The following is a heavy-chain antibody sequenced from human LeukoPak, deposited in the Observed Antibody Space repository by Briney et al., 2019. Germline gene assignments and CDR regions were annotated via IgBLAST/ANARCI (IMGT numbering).Heavy chain of an antibody. CDR2: IRSKVENETT. Sequence: GGSLRLSCAPSGFTFTAASMSWVRQAPGEGLEWIGLIRSKVENETTEYAGPVKGRFSISRDDSKATLYLEMKSLKVDDTGVYYCTTGIPWGQGTLVTV. CDR3: TTGIP. D-gene: IGHD2-21*01. CDR1: GFTFTAAS. V-gene: IGHV3-15*05. J-gene: IGHJ1*01.